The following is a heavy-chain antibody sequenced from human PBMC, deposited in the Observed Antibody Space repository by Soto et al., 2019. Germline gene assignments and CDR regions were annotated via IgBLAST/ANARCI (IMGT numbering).Heavy chain of an antibody. Sequence: QVQLVQSGAEVKKPGASVKVSCKASGYTFTSYDIHWVRQATGQGLEWMGWMNPNSGIIGYAQKFEGSVTMSRNTTISTAYMELSSLRSEDTAVYYCARGWFGELGDYWGQGTLVTVSP. J-gene: IGHJ4*02. CDR1: GYTFTSYD. D-gene: IGHD3-10*01. CDR3: ARGWFGELGDY. V-gene: IGHV1-8*01. CDR2: MNPNSGII.